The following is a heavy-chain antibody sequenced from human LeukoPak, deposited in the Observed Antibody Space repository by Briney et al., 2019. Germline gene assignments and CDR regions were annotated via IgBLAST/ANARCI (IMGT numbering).Heavy chain of an antibody. D-gene: IGHD5-18*01. J-gene: IGHJ5*02. CDR1: GGSLSSYY. CDR3: ARDGIRNWFDP. V-gene: IGHV4-4*07. CDR2: IYTSGST. Sequence: PSETLSLTCTVSGGSLSSYYWSWIRQPAGKGREWIGRIYTSGSTNYNPSLKSRVTMSVDTSKNQFSLKLSSVTAADTAVYYCARDGIRNWFDPWGQGTLVTVSS.